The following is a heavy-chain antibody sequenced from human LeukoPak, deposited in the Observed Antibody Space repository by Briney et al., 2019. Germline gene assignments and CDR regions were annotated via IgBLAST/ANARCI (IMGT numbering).Heavy chain of an antibody. CDR3: ARLLSGSYGDAFDI. V-gene: IGHV5-51*01. D-gene: IGHD1-26*01. CDR1: ENIFTSHW. J-gene: IGHJ3*02. Sequence: GESLKISCKGSENIFTSHWIGWVRQMPGKGLEWMGIIYRGDSDSRYSPSFQGQVTISADRSTSTAYLQWSSLKASDTAMYYCARLLSGSYGDAFDIWGQGTKVTVSS. CDR2: IYRGDSDS.